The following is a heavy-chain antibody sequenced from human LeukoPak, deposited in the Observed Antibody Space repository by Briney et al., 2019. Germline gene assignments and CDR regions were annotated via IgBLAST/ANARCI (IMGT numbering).Heavy chain of an antibody. V-gene: IGHV1-8*03. CDR2: MNPNSGNT. CDR3: ARALAARRRYYYYYMDV. D-gene: IGHD6-6*01. Sequence: ASVKVSCKASGYTFTSYDINWVRQATGQGLEWMGWMNPNSGNTGYAQKFQGRVTITRNTSISTAYMELSSLRSEDTAVYYCARALAARRRYYYYYMDVWGKGTTVTISS. CDR1: GYTFTSYD. J-gene: IGHJ6*03.